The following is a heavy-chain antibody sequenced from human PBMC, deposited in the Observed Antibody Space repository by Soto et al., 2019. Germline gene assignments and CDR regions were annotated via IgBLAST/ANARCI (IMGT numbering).Heavy chain of an antibody. Sequence: QVQLGQSGAEVKKPGSSVKVSCKASGGTFSSYALSWVRLAPGQGLEWMGGIIPIFGTSTYAQKFQGRVAITADESTSTAYMELSSLRSEDTAVYYCARERGSGSYSRFGYYYFGMDVWGQGTTVTVSS. D-gene: IGHD3-10*01. J-gene: IGHJ6*02. CDR2: IIPIFGTS. CDR3: ARERGSGSYSRFGYYYFGMDV. V-gene: IGHV1-69*01. CDR1: GGTFSSYA.